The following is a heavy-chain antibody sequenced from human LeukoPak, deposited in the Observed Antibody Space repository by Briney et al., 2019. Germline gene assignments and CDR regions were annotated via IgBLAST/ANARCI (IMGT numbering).Heavy chain of an antibody. Sequence: PGGSLRLSCAASGFTFSNAWMSWVRQAPGKGLEWVGRIESKTDGGTTDYAAPVKGRFTISRDDSKNTLYLQMNSLKTEDTAVYYCTAGYSSSSSFDYWGQGTLVTVSS. CDR1: GFTFSNAW. V-gene: IGHV3-15*04. J-gene: IGHJ4*02. CDR2: IESKTDGGTT. CDR3: TAGYSSSSSFDY. D-gene: IGHD6-6*01.